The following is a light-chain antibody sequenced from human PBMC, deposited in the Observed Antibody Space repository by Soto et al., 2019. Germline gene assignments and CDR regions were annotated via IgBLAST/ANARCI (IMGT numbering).Light chain of an antibody. CDR1: SSDVGAYNY. J-gene: IGLJ1*01. Sequence: QSALTQPASVSGSPGQSITFSCTGTSSDVGAYNYVSWYQQHPGKAPKLMIYEVSNRPSGVSNRFSGSKSGNTASLTISGLQAEDEADYYCSSYTSSNNYVFGTGTQLTVL. CDR2: EVS. V-gene: IGLV2-14*01. CDR3: SSYTSSNNYV.